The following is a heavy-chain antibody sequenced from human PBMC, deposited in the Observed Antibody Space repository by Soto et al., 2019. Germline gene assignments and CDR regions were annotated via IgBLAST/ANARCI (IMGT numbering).Heavy chain of an antibody. CDR3: AKDSLGWGRNRGNYGDYYYYYMDV. Sequence: GGSLRLSCAASGFTFSSYGMHWVRQAPGKGLEWVAVISYDGSNKYYADSVKGRFTISRDNSKNTLYLQMNSLRAEDTAVYYCAKDSLGWGRNRGNYGDYYYYYMDVWGKGTTVTVSS. CDR1: GFTFSSYG. J-gene: IGHJ6*03. CDR2: ISYDGSNK. V-gene: IGHV3-30*18. D-gene: IGHD4-17*01.